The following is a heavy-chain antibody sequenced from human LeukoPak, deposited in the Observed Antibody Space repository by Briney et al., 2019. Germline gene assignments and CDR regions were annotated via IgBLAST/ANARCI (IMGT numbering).Heavy chain of an antibody. D-gene: IGHD6-13*01. Sequence: GSLRLFCAASGFTFSNYWMSWVRQAPGKGLEWVANIKDDGSEKYYVDSVKGRFTISRDNAKNSLYLQMNSLRAEDTAMYYCARTIRGYWGQGTLVTVSS. V-gene: IGHV3-7*01. CDR3: ARTIRGY. CDR2: IKDDGSEK. J-gene: IGHJ4*02. CDR1: GFTFSNYW.